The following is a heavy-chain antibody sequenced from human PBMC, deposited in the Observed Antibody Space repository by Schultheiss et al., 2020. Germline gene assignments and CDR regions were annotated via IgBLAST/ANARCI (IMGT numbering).Heavy chain of an antibody. D-gene: IGHD3-22*01. CDR1: GGTFSSYA. J-gene: IGHJ3*02. CDR2: MNPNSGGT. CDR3: ARVVYSDTSGYHDAFDI. V-gene: IGHV1-2*02. Sequence: ASVKVSCKASGGTFSSYAISWVRQATGQGLEWMGWMNPNSGGTNYAQKFQGRVTMTRDTSISTAYMELSRLRSDDTAVYYCARVVYSDTSGYHDAFDIWGQGTMVTVSS.